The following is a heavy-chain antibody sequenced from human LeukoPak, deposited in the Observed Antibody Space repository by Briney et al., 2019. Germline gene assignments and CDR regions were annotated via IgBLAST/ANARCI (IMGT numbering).Heavy chain of an antibody. CDR3: ARDGLYCSGGSCYSGYWYFDL. Sequence: PGGSLRLSCAASGFTFSSYEVNWVRQAPGKGLEWVSYISSSGSTIYYADSVKGRFTISRDNAKNSLYLQMNSLRAEDTAVYYCARDGLYCSGGSCYSGYWYFDLWGRGTLSLSPQ. V-gene: IGHV3-48*03. CDR2: ISSSGSTI. D-gene: IGHD2-15*01. J-gene: IGHJ2*01. CDR1: GFTFSSYE.